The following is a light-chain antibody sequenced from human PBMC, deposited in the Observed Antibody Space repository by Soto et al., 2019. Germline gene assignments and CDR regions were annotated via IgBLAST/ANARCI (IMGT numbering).Light chain of an antibody. CDR1: SSNIGSNF. Sequence: QSVLTQPPSASGTPGQRVTISCSGSSSNIGSNFIYWYQQLPGTAPKLLIYRNNERPSGVPDRFSGSKSGTSASLAISGLRSEDEADYHCAAWDDSLRGVIFGGGTQLTVL. V-gene: IGLV1-47*01. J-gene: IGLJ2*01. CDR3: AAWDDSLRGVI. CDR2: RNN.